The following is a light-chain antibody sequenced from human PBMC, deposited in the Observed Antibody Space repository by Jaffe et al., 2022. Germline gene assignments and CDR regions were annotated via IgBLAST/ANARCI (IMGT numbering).Light chain of an antibody. J-gene: IGKJ5*01. V-gene: IGKV4-1*01. Sequence: DIVMTQSPDSLAVSLGERATINCKSSQTVLYSSNNKNQLAWYQQKPGQPPKLLIYWASTRESGVPDRISGSGSGTDFTLTISSLQAEDVAVYYCQQYSSTPLTFGQGTRLEIK. CDR1: QTVLYSSNNKNQ. CDR3: QQYSSTPLT. CDR2: WAS.